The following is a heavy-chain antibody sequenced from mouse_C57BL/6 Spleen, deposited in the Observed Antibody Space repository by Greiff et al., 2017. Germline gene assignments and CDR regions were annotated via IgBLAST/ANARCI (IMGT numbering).Heavy chain of an antibody. J-gene: IGHJ2*01. D-gene: IGHD2-4*01. CDR1: GYAFSSYW. CDR3: ARRCYYDYDGIDY. CDR2: IYPGDGDT. Sequence: QVQLQQSGAELVKPGASVKISCTASGYAFSSYWLNWVKQRPGKGLEWIGQIYPGDGDTNYNGKFKGKATLTADKSSSTAYMQLSSLTSEDSAVYFCARRCYYDYDGIDYWGQGTTLTVSS. V-gene: IGHV1-80*01.